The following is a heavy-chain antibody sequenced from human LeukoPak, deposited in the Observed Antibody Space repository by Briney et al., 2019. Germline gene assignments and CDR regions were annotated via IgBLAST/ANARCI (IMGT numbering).Heavy chain of an antibody. V-gene: IGHV1-46*01. J-gene: IGHJ4*02. CDR2: INPSGGST. CDR1: GYTFTGYY. Sequence: ASVKVSCKASGYTFTGYYMHWVRQAPGQGLEWMGIINPSGGSTSYAQKFQGRVTMTRDTSTSTVYMELGSLRSEDTAVYYCARDDSGSGSFDYWGQGTLVTVSS. CDR3: ARDDSGSGSFDY. D-gene: IGHD3-10*01.